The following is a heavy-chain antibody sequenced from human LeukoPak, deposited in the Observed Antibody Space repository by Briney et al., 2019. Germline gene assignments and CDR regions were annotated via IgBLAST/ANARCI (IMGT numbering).Heavy chain of an antibody. D-gene: IGHD6-13*01. CDR1: GYTFTCYY. J-gene: IGHJ4*02. CDR2: INPNSGGT. V-gene: IGHV1-2*02. CDR3: ATHSLSSSWYDY. Sequence: GSSVKVSCKSSGYTFTCYYMHRVRQAPGQGLEWVGWINPNSGGTNYAQKFQGRVTMPRDTSISTAYMELSRLRSDDTAVYYCATHSLSSSWYDYWGQGTLVTVSS.